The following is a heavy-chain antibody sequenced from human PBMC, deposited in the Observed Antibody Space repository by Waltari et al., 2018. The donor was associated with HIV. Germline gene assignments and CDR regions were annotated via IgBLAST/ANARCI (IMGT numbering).Heavy chain of an antibody. Sequence: ELQLLESGGGLVQPGGSLRLSCAASGFTFTCYAMSWVPQAPGTGLEGVSAISGSGGSTYYADSVKGRFTISRDNSKNTLYLQMNSLRAEDTAVYYCAKSHDCSSTSCYRRCGSPFDYWGQGTLVTVSS. CDR1: GFTFTCYA. D-gene: IGHD2-2*01. CDR2: ISGSGGST. V-gene: IGHV3-23*01. CDR3: AKSHDCSSTSCYRRCGSPFDY. J-gene: IGHJ4*02.